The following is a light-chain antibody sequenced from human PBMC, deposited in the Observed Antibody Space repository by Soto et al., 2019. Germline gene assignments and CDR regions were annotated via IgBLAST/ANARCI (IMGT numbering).Light chain of an antibody. Sequence: IHMTQSPSTLSASVGYRFTITCGAGQSISSSLAWYQQKPGKAPELLIYAASTLQTGVPSRFSGSGSGTDFTLTISCLQSEDFATYYCQQYYSFPRTFGQGTKVDIK. CDR2: AAS. CDR1: QSISSS. V-gene: IGKV1-5*01. J-gene: IGKJ1*01. CDR3: QQYYSFPRT.